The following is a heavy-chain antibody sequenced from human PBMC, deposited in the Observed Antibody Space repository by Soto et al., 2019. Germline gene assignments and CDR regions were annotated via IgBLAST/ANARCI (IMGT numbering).Heavy chain of an antibody. J-gene: IGHJ4*02. Sequence: EVQLVESGGGLIQPGGSLRLSCVVSGFTVSSNYMNWVRQAPGKGLEWVSVIYSGGSTYYADSVKGRFTISRDNSKNKLYLQMNSLRAEETAVYYCARDQRRFFDYWGQGTLVTVSS. V-gene: IGHV3-53*01. CDR2: IYSGGST. CDR3: ARDQRRFFDY. CDR1: GFTVSSNY.